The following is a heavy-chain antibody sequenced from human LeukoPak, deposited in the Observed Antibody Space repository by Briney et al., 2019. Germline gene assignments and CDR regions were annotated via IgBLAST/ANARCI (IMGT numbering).Heavy chain of an antibody. Sequence: PGGSLRLSCVASGFAFDDYAMHWVRQARGKGLEWVSGISWNSGSIDYADSVKGRFTISRDSAKNTLFLQMNRLRADDTAVYYCAKDPTYSGYGGLDVWGKGTTVTISS. D-gene: IGHD5-12*01. CDR1: GFAFDDYA. CDR2: ISWNSGSI. V-gene: IGHV3-9*01. J-gene: IGHJ6*04. CDR3: AKDPTYSGYGGLDV.